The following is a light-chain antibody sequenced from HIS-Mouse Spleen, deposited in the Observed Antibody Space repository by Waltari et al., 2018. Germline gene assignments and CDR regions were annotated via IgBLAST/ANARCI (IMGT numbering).Light chain of an antibody. V-gene: IGLV3-10*01. CDR2: EDS. Sequence: SYYLTQPPSVSVSPGQTARITCPGDALPKKYAYWYQQKSGQAPVLVIYEDSKRPSGIPERFSGSSSGTMATLTISGAQVEDEADYYCYSTDSSGNHRVFGAGTKLTVL. CDR1: ALPKKY. CDR3: YSTDSSGNHRV. J-gene: IGLJ2*01.